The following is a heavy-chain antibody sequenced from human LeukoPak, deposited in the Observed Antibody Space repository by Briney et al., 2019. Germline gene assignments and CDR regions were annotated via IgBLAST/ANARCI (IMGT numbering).Heavy chain of an antibody. Sequence: GGSLRLSCAASGFTFTRYWMHWVRQAPGKGLVWVSRINTDGSSTSYADSVKGRFTISRDNAKNALYLQMNSLRAEDTAVYYCAREATAEFDCWGQGTLVTVSS. V-gene: IGHV3-74*01. J-gene: IGHJ4*02. D-gene: IGHD1-26*01. CDR2: INTDGSST. CDR3: AREATAEFDC. CDR1: GFTFTRYW.